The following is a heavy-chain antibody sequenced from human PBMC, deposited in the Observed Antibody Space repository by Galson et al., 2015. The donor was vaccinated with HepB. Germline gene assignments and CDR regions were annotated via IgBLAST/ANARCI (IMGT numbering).Heavy chain of an antibody. CDR2: ISGSGGST. J-gene: IGHJ6*02. D-gene: IGHD1-26*01. Sequence: SLRLSCAASGFSFSTYAMSWVRQVPGKGLEWVSAISGSGGSTYYADRVKGRFTISRDNSKNTLYLQMNSLRAEDTAIYYCAKDTGRGYYSAYYSYGMDVWGQGTTVIVSS. CDR1: GFSFSTYA. V-gene: IGHV3-23*01. CDR3: AKDTGRGYYSAYYSYGMDV.